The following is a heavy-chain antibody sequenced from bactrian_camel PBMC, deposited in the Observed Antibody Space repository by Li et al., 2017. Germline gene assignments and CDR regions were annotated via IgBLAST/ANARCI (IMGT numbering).Heavy chain of an antibody. CDR1: GYIHSRYC. Sequence: VQLVESGGGSVQAGGSLRLSCVASGYIHSRYCMGWLRRRPGKEREEVAHINSDGSIRYATSVRGRFTISQDNAKNTLWLQMNSLKAEDTAMYCCAADGSDYCYAKSLYEYINRGQGTQVTVS. J-gene: IGHJ4*01. CDR2: INSDGSI. V-gene: IGHV3S53*01. D-gene: IGHD3*01. CDR3: AADGSDYCYAKSLYEYIN.